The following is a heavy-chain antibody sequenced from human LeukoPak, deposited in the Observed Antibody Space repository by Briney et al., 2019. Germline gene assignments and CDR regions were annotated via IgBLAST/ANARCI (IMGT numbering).Heavy chain of an antibody. CDR3: ASIAAAGPYYFDY. D-gene: IGHD6-13*01. V-gene: IGHV4-34*01. CDR2: INHSRSA. J-gene: IGHJ4*02. Sequence: SETLSLTCAVYGGSFSGYYWSWIRQPPGKGLEWIGEINHSRSANYNPSLKSRVTISVDTSKNQFSLKLSSVTAADTAVYYCASIAAAGPYYFDYWGQGTLVTVSS. CDR1: GGSFSGYY.